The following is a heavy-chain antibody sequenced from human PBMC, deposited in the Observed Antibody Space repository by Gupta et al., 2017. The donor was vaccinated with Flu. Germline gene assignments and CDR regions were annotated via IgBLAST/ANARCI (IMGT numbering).Heavy chain of an antibody. V-gene: IGHV3-69-1*02. D-gene: IGHD1-26*01. J-gene: IGHJ5*02. CDR1: GFPFSDYE. Sequence: EVQLVESGGGLAQPGGSLRPSCVASGFPFSDYEMNWVRQAPGKGLEWISYISSYNTISYADSVRGRFTISRDNANNSLYLQMNSLRAEDTAVYYCARGSWELTSWGQGTLVTVSS. CDR2: ISSYNTI. CDR3: ARGSWELTS.